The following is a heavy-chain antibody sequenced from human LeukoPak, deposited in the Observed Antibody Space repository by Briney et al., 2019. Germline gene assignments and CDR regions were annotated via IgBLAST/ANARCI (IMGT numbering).Heavy chain of an antibody. CDR3: ARGDSSSPFDY. V-gene: IGHV1-69*05. Sequence: SVTVSCKASGGTFSSYAISWVRQAPGQEVEWMGGIIPIFGTANYAQKFQGRVTITTDESTSTAYMELSSLRSEDTAVYYCARGDSSSPFDYWGQGTLVTVSS. J-gene: IGHJ4*02. D-gene: IGHD6-6*01. CDR1: GGTFSSYA. CDR2: IIPIFGTA.